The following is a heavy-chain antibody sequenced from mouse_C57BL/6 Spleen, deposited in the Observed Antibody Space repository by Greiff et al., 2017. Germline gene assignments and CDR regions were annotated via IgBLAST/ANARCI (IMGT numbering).Heavy chain of an antibody. V-gene: IGHV1-58*01. J-gene: IGHJ2*01. CDR2: ISIGNGYT. Sequence: EVQLQQSGAELVRPGSSVKMSCKTSGYTFTSYGINWVKQRPGQGLEWIGYISIGNGYTEYNEKFKGKATLTSDTSSSTAYMQLSSLTSEDSAIYVCARSGGLRPYYFDYWGQGTTLTVSS. D-gene: IGHD2-2*01. CDR3: ARSGGLRPYYFDY. CDR1: GYTFTSYG.